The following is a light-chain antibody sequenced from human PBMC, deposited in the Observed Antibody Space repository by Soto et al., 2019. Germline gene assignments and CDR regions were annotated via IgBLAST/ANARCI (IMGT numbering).Light chain of an antibody. V-gene: IGLV2-14*01. J-gene: IGLJ1*01. CDR3: NSYTNNSNRV. CDR2: EVT. CDR1: SSDVGAYNY. Sequence: QSALTQPASVSGSPGQSITISCTGTSSDVGAYNYVSWYQHHPGKAPKLMIYEVTNRPSGVSNRFSGSKSGNTASLTISGLQAEDEAHYYCNSYTNNSNRVFGNGTKVTV.